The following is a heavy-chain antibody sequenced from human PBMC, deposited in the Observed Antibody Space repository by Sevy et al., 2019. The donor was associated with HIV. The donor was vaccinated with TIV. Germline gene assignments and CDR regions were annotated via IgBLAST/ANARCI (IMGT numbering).Heavy chain of an antibody. D-gene: IGHD3-3*02. CDR3: ARDPPFFPIDY. CDR2: LKQDGSEK. V-gene: IGHV3-7*01. J-gene: IGHJ4*02. CDR1: GFTFSSYW. Sequence: GGSLRLSCAASGFTFSSYWMSWVRQAPAKGLEWVANLKQDGSEKDYVDSVKGRFTLSRDNAKNSLYLQMNSLRAEDTAVYYCARDPPFFPIDYWGQGTLVTVSS.